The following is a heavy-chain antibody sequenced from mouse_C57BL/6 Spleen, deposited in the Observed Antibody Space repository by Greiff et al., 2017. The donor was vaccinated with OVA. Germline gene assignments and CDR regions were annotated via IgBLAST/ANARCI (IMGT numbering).Heavy chain of an antibody. J-gene: IGHJ4*01. CDR1: GYTFTSYW. Sequence: QAQLQQPGAELVKPGASVKVSCKASGYTFTSYWMHWVKQRPGQGLEWIGRIHPSDSVTNYNQKFKGKATLTVDKSSSTAYMQLSSLTSEDSAVYYCAIEDYVRDAMDYWGQGTSVTVSS. D-gene: IGHD1-1*01. CDR2: IHPSDSVT. CDR3: AIEDYVRDAMDY. V-gene: IGHV1-74*01.